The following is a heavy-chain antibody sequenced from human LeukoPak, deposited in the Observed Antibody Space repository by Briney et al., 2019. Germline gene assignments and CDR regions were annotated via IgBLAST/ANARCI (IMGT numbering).Heavy chain of an antibody. D-gene: IGHD6-13*01. J-gene: IGHJ4*02. CDR3: ARAWGSIAGYYFDY. CDR2: INPSFNPGVDVT. CDR1: GYTFSSQH. Sequence: GASVKVSCKASGYTFSSQHIHWVRQAPGQGLEWMGKINPSFNPGVDVTSYAQKFQGRVTMTRDISTNTVYMELSSLTSEDTAVYYCARAWGSIAGYYFDYWGQGTLVTVSS. V-gene: IGHV1-46*01.